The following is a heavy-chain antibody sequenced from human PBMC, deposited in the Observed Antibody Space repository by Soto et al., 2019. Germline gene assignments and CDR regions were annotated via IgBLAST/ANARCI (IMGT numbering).Heavy chain of an antibody. J-gene: IGHJ5*02. CDR3: ARERITKDVSGWFDP. CDR2: INPNSGGT. D-gene: IGHD3-10*01. V-gene: IGHV1-2*02. Sequence: QVQLVQSGAEVKKPGASVKVSCKASGYTFTGYYMHWVRQAPGQGLEWMGWINPNSGGTNYAQKFQGRGTMTRDTSISTAYMELSRLRSDDTAVYYCARERITKDVSGWFDPWGQGTLVTVSS. CDR1: GYTFTGYY.